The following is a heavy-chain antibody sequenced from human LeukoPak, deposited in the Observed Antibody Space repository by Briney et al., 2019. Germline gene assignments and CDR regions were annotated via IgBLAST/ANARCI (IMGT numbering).Heavy chain of an antibody. D-gene: IGHD5-18*01. Sequence: ASVKVSCKASGFTFTSSAMQWVRQARGQRLEWIGWIVVGSGNTNYAQKFQERVTITRDMSTSTAYMELSSLRSEDTAVYYCAAGSGYSYGYYGDYWGQETLVTVSS. CDR1: GFTFTSSA. V-gene: IGHV1-58*02. CDR3: AAGSGYSYGYYGDY. CDR2: IVVGSGNT. J-gene: IGHJ4*02.